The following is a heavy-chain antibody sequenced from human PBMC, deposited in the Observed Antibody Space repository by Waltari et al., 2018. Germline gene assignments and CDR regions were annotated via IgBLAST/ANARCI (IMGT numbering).Heavy chain of an antibody. CDR1: GYSIRSGYY. J-gene: IGHJ4*02. CDR3: ARNWNYASHFDY. CDR2: IYHSGST. V-gene: IGHV4-38-2*01. D-gene: IGHD1-7*01. Sequence: QVQLQESGPGLVKPSETLSLTCAVSGYSIRSGYYWGWIRQPPGKGLEWIGSIYHSGSTYYNPSLKSRVTISVDTSKNQFSLKLSSVTAADTAVYYCARNWNYASHFDYWGQGTLVTVSS.